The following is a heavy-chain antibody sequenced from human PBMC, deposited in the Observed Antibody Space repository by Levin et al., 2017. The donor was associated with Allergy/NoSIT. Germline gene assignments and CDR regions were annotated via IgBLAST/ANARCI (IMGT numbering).Heavy chain of an antibody. CDR1: GYTFTSYA. CDR3: ARDPPRYNWNYPQDGFDP. D-gene: IGHD1-7*01. Sequence: GESLKISCKASGYTFTSYAMNWVRQAPGQGLEWMGWINTNTGNPTYAQGFTGRFVFSLDTSVSTAYLQISSLKAEDTAVYYCARDPPRYNWNYPQDGFDPWGQGTLVTVSS. CDR2: INTNTGNP. J-gene: IGHJ5*02. V-gene: IGHV7-4-1*02.